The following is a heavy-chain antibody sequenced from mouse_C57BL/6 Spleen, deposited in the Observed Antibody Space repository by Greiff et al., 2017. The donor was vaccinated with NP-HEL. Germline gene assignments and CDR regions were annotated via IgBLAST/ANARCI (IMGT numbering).Heavy chain of an antibody. V-gene: IGHV5-16*01. J-gene: IGHJ4*01. Sequence: EVMLVESEGGLVQPGSSMKLSCTASGFTFSDYYMAWVRQVPEKGLEWVANINYDGSSTYYLDSLKSRFIISRDNAKNILYLQMSSLKSEDTATYYCARGNWYYAMDYWGQGTSVTVSS. D-gene: IGHD4-1*02. CDR1: GFTFSDYY. CDR3: ARGNWYYAMDY. CDR2: INYDGSST.